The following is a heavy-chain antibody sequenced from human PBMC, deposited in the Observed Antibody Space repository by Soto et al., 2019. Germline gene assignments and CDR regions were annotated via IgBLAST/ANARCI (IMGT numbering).Heavy chain of an antibody. CDR3: ARGDRFRGSGGRCFSDGRFLS. J-gene: IGHJ5*02. CDR2: INGSSSTM. Sequence: EVQLVESGGGLVQRGGSPRLSCAASGFTFGIYSMNWVRQAPGKGLEWISYINGSSSTMYYADSVKGRFTISRDNAANSLYLQKNSLRDAGTAVYYCARGDRFRGSGGRCFSDGRFLSWGKGTLVTFSS. CDR1: GFTFGIYS. D-gene: IGHD2-15*01. V-gene: IGHV3-48*02.